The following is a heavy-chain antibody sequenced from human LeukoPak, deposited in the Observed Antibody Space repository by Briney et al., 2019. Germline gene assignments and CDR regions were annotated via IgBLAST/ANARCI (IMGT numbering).Heavy chain of an antibody. CDR2: IYYSGNT. J-gene: IGHJ4*02. CDR3: ARCEYFDY. CDR1: GGSISSYY. V-gene: IGHV4-59*08. Sequence: SETLSLTCTVSGGSISSYYWNWIRQPPGRGLEWIANIYYSGNTNYNPSLKSRVTISVDTSKNQFSLKLTSVTAADTAVYYCARCEYFDYWGQGTLVTVSS.